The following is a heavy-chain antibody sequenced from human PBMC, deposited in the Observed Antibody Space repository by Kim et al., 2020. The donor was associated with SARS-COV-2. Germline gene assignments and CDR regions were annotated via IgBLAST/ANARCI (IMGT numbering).Heavy chain of an antibody. J-gene: IGHJ4*02. D-gene: IGHD6-19*01. V-gene: IGHV3-74*01. CDR3: AAVTGTVN. CDR2: DGRTT. Sequence: DGRTTTYADSVKGRFTISRDNAKNTLYLQMNSLRGEDTAVYHCAAVTGTVNWGQGTLVIVSS.